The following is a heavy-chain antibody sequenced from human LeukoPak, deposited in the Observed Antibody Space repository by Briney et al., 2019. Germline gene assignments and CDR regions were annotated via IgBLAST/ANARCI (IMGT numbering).Heavy chain of an antibody. J-gene: IGHJ3*02. D-gene: IGHD2/OR15-2a*01. V-gene: IGHV4-61*02. CDR1: GGSISSGSYY. CDR3: ARGLAVKVGYAFDI. Sequence: PSQTLSLTCTVSGGSISSGSYYWSWVRQPAGKGLEWIGRIYTSGSTNYNPSLKSRVTMSVDTSKNQFSLKLSPVTAADTAVYYCARGLAVKVGYAFDIWGQGTMVTVSS. CDR2: IYTSGST.